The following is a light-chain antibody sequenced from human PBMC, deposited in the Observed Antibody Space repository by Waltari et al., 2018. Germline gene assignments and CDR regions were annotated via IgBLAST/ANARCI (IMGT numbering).Light chain of an antibody. J-gene: IGKJ1*01. Sequence: EIVLTQSLGTLSLSPGERATLSCRASQSVSRTLAWYQQKPGQAPRLLIYDASIRATGIPDRFSGSGSGTDFSLTISRLEPEDFAVYYCQKYGTRPATFGQGTKVEIK. CDR2: DAS. V-gene: IGKV3-20*01. CDR3: QKYGTRPAT. CDR1: QSVSRT.